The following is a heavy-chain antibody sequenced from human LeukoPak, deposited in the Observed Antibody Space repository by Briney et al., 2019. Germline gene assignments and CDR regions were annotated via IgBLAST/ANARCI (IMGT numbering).Heavy chain of an antibody. V-gene: IGHV3-33*01. Sequence: GRSLRLSCAASGFTISVYGMHWVRQAPGKGLEWVSVIWNDGSNKYYADSMKGRFTISRDNSRKTLYLQMNSLRVEDTAVYYWARAVGPFDYWGQGTLVTVSS. D-gene: IGHD2-15*01. CDR2: IWNDGSNK. CDR3: ARAVGPFDY. CDR1: GFTISVYG. J-gene: IGHJ4*02.